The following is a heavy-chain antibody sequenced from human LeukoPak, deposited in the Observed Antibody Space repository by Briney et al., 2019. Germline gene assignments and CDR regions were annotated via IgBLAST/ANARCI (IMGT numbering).Heavy chain of an antibody. J-gene: IGHJ4*02. CDR3: ARIKMSGYSYGMGYFDY. Sequence: LRLSCAASGFSFSSYSMNWIRQPPGKALGWLAHIFSNDEKSYSTSLKNSLTICKDTSKSLLVLTMTNMDPVNTATYYCARIKMSGYSYGMGYFDYWGQGTMVTVSS. D-gene: IGHD5-18*01. CDR1: GFSFSSYSM. CDR2: IFSNDEK. V-gene: IGHV2-26*01.